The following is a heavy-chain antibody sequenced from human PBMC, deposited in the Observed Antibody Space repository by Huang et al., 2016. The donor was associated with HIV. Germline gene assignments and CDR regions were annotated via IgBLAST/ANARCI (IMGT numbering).Heavy chain of an antibody. CDR1: GYNFVSYT. Sequence: QVHLVQSGAEVKKPGASVRVSCKTSGYNFVSYTIAWVRQAPGQGLEGMGWISDYSGNRNYAQNFQGRVSMTTDRSTSTAYMELRSLRPDDTAVYYCARGVPALGIRGRYYFDSWGQGTLVTVSS. CDR3: ARGVPALGIRGRYYFDS. J-gene: IGHJ4*02. CDR2: ISDYSGNR. V-gene: IGHV1-18*04. D-gene: IGHD7-27*01.